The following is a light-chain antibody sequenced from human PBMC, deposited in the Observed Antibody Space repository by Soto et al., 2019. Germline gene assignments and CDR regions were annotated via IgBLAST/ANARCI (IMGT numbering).Light chain of an antibody. CDR2: WAS. J-gene: IGKJ4*01. CDR3: QQYYSSPLT. Sequence: DFVMTQSPDSLAVSLGARATISCKSSQSVLYSSNNKNYLAWYQQKAGQPPKLLIYWASSRESGVPDRFSGSGSGTDFTLTISSLQAEDVAVYYCQQYYSSPLTFGGGTKVEIK. V-gene: IGKV4-1*01. CDR1: QSVLYSSNNKNY.